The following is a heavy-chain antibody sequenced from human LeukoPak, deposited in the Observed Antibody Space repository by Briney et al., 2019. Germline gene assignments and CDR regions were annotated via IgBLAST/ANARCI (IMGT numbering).Heavy chain of an antibody. CDR2: IIPIFGTA. V-gene: IGHV1-69*05. D-gene: IGHD2-2*02. CDR3: ARDSCSSTSCYTEFDR. CDR1: GGTFTSYA. Sequence: GSSVKVSCKASGGTFTSYAISWVRQAPGQGLEWMGGIIPIFGTANYAQKFQGRVTITTDESTSTAYMELSSLRSEDTAVYYCARDSCSSTSCYTEFDRWGQGTLVTVSS. J-gene: IGHJ5*02.